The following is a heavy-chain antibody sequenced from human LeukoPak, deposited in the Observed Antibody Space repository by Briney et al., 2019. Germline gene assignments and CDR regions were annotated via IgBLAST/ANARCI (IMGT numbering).Heavy chain of an antibody. D-gene: IGHD6-19*01. V-gene: IGHV3-7*01. CDR2: VKQDGSEK. Sequence: GGSLRLSCAASGFTFSSYWMSWVRQAPGKGLEWVANVKQDGSEKYYVDSVKGRFTISRDNAKNSLYLQMNSLRAEDTAVYYCARVEGGWYGYSLVDYWGQGTLVTVSS. J-gene: IGHJ4*02. CDR3: ARVEGGWYGYSLVDY. CDR1: GFTFSSYW.